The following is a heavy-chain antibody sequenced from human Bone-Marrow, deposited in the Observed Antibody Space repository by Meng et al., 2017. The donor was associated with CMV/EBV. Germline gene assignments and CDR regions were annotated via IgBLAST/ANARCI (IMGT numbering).Heavy chain of an antibody. CDR1: GGSVSSGSYY. V-gene: IGHV4-31*03. J-gene: IGHJ2*01. D-gene: IGHD2-8*01. Sequence: SETLSLTCTVSGGSVSSGSYYWTWIRQHPGKGLEWIGCIHYSGSTYYNPSLKSRVTISVDTSKSRFSLRLFSVTAADTAVYYCAGDRKRFCANDVCYSLYFDLWGRGTLVTVSS. CDR2: IHYSGST. CDR3: AGDRKRFCANDVCYSLYFDL.